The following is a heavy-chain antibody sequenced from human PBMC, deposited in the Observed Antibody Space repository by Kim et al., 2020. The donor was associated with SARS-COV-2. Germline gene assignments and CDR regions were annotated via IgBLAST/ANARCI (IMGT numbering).Heavy chain of an antibody. CDR1: GFIFSNYW. CDR3: ASNIERSKNCFDVFDF. Sequence: GGSLRLSCAASGFIFSNYWMTWVRQAPGKVLEWVANIKADGSDRYYVDSVKGRFTISRDNAKNSVYLQMNSLRAEYTAVYYCASNIERSKNCFDVFDFWGQGTLVSVSS. J-gene: IGHJ4*02. D-gene: IGHD2-15*01. V-gene: IGHV3-7*01. CDR2: IKADGSDR.